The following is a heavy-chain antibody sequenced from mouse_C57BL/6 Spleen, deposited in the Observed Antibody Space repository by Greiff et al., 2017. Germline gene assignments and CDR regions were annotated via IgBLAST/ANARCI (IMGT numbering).Heavy chain of an antibody. J-gene: IGHJ1*03. V-gene: IGHV1-55*01. CDR3: ARAGFITTVVASPYWYFDV. CDR1: GYTFTSYW. CDR2: IYPGSGST. Sequence: QVQLQQPGAELVKPGASVKMSCKASGYTFTSYWITWVKQRPGQGLEWIGDIYPGSGSTNYNEKFKSKATLTVDTSSSTAYMQLSSLTSEDSAVYYCARAGFITTVVASPYWYFDVWGTGTTVTVSS. D-gene: IGHD1-1*01.